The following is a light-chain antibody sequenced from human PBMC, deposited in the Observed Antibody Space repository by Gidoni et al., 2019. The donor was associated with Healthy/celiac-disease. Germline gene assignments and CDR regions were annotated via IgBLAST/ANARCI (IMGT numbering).Light chain of an antibody. CDR1: QSISSY. V-gene: IGKV1-39*01. J-gene: IGKJ1*01. CDR3: QQSYSTTWT. CDR2: AAS. Sequence: DIKMTQSPSSLSASVGDRLTITCRASQSISSYLNLYQQKPWKAPNRMIYAASSLQSGVPSRFSGSGSGTDFTLTISSLQPEDFATYYCQQSYSTTWTFGQGTKVEIK.